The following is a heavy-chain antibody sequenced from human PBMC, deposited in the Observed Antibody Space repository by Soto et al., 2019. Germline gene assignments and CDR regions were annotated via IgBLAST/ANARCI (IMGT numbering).Heavy chain of an antibody. V-gene: IGHV4-31*03. CDR2: IYYSGST. CDR1: GGSISSGGYY. CDR3: ARTRYIGKYYYDSSGYNFDY. Sequence: SETLSLTCTASGGSISSGGYYWSWMRQHPGKGLEWIGYIYYSGSTYYNPSLKSRVAISVDTSKNQVSLKLSSVTAADTAVYYCARTRYIGKYYYDSSGYNFDYWVQGTLVTVSS. D-gene: IGHD3-22*01. J-gene: IGHJ4*02.